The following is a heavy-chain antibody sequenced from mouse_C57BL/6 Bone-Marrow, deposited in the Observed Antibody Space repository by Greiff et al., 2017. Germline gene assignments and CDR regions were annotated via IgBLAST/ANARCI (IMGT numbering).Heavy chain of an antibody. CDR1: GYTFTSYW. V-gene: IGHV1-69*01. CDR3: ARRGYYGAWFAY. J-gene: IGHJ3*01. D-gene: IGHD1-1*01. CDR2: IDPSDSYT. Sequence: HVQLQQPGAELVMPGASVKLSCKASGYTFTSYWMHWVKQRPGQGLEWIGEIDPSDSYTNYNQKFKGKSTLTVDKSSSTAYMQLSSLTSEDSAVYYCARRGYYGAWFAYWGQGTLGTVSA.